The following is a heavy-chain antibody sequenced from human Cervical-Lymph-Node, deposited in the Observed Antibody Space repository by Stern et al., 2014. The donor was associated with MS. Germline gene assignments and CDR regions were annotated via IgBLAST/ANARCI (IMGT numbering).Heavy chain of an antibody. CDR3: VSDGSGWRN. Sequence: EVQLVESGGGLVQPGGSLKLSCVASGIIFSGTSMHWARQASGKGLEWIGRIRSRANGQTTVYTASVKGRFTISRDDSKNTAYLQMNSLKTEDTAVYYCVSDGSGWRNWGQGTLVTVSS. CDR1: GIIFSGTS. CDR2: IRSRANGQTT. J-gene: IGHJ4*02. V-gene: IGHV3-73*01. D-gene: IGHD3-10*01.